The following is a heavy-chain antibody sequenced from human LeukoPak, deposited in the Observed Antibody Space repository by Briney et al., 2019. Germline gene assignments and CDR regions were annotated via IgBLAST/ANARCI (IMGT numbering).Heavy chain of an antibody. J-gene: IGHJ4*02. V-gene: IGHV3-74*01. CDR1: GFDFSSNW. Sequence: GGSLRLSCAASGFDFSSNWMHWVRHAPGQGLVWVSRIKGDGISTNYADSVKGRYTISRDIAKNTLYLQMNSLRAEDTAVYYCAKDGGYSSGWYVLIDYWGQGTLVTVSS. CDR2: IKGDGIST. CDR3: AKDGGYSSGWYVLIDY. D-gene: IGHD6-19*01.